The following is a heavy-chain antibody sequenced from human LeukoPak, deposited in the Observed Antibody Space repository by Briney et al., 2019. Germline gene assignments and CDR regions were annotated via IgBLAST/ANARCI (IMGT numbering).Heavy chain of an antibody. D-gene: IGHD4-11*01. CDR1: GGSISDYY. V-gene: IGHV4-4*07. Sequence: SETLSLTCTISGGSISDYYWSWLRQPAGKGLEWLGRIYTSVSPNYNPSLKSRVTMSVDTSKNQFSLKLSSLTAADTAVYYCARGGCLYNNYINWFDPWGQGTLVTVSS. CDR2: IYTSVSP. CDR3: ARGGCLYNNYINWFDP. J-gene: IGHJ5*02.